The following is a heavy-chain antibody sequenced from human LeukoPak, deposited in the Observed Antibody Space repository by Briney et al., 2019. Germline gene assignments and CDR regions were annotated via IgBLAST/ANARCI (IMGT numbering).Heavy chain of an antibody. J-gene: IGHJ4*02. V-gene: IGHV3-53*01. CDR1: GFTVSSNS. CDR2: IYSDNT. Sequence: GGSLRLSCTVSGFTVSSNSMSWVRQAPGKGLEWVSFIYSDNTHYSDSVKGRFTISRDNSKNTLYLQMNSLRVEDTAVYYCASEAGGFVGGHWGQGTLVTVSS. D-gene: IGHD4-23*01. CDR3: ASEAGGFVGGH.